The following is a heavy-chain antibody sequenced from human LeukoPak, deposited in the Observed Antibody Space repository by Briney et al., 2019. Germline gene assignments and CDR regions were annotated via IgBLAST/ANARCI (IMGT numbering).Heavy chain of an antibody. D-gene: IGHD4-17*01. CDR2: IWSDGTNK. Sequence: PGESLRLSCAASGFMFTHHGMHWVRQAPGKGLEWVAVIWSDGTNKFYSDSVKGRFTISRDNSKNTLYLQMNSLRAEDTAVYYCAKDDDYGDYDYWGQGTLVTVSS. CDR3: AKDDDYGDYDY. CDR1: GFMFTHHG. V-gene: IGHV3-33*06. J-gene: IGHJ4*02.